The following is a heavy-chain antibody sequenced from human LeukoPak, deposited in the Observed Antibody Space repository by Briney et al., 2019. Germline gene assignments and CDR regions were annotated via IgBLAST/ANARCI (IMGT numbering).Heavy chain of an antibody. CDR2: IIPIFGTA. CDR1: GGTFSSYA. CDR3: ARDIFKGYDILTGLNHP. V-gene: IGHV1-69*06. J-gene: IGHJ5*02. Sequence: SVKVSCKASGGTFSSYAISWVRQAPGQGLEWMGGIIPIFGTANYAQTFQGRVTITADKSTSTAYMELSRLRSKATAVYYCARDIFKGYDILTGLNHPWGQAAQVT. D-gene: IGHD3-9*01.